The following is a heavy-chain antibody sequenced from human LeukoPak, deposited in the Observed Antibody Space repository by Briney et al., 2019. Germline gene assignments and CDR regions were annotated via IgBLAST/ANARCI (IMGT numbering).Heavy chain of an antibody. CDR3: ARSRAVGARPTGFDP. CDR2: INPNSGGT. D-gene: IGHD1-26*01. V-gene: IGHV1-2*02. Sequence: ASVKVSCKASGYIFTGYYMHWVRQAPGQGLEWMGWINPNSGGTNYAQKFQGRVTMTRDTSISTAYMELSRLRSDDTAVYYCARSRAVGARPTGFDPWGQGTLVTVSS. CDR1: GYIFTGYY. J-gene: IGHJ5*02.